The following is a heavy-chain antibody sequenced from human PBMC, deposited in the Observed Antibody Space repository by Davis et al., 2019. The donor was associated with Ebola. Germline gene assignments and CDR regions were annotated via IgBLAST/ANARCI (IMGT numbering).Heavy chain of an antibody. D-gene: IGHD6-19*01. Sequence: GGSLRLSCAASGFTFSSYWMSWVRQAPGKGLEWVANIKQDGSEKYYVDSVKGRFTISRDNAKNSLYLQMNSLRAEDTAVYYCARDGSSGWYFTFDYWGQGTLVTVSS. V-gene: IGHV3-7*01. J-gene: IGHJ4*02. CDR3: ARDGSSGWYFTFDY. CDR1: GFTFSSYW. CDR2: IKQDGSEK.